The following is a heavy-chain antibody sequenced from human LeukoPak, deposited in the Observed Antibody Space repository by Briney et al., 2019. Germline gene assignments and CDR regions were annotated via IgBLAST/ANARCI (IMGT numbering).Heavy chain of an antibody. CDR2: ISSSSSTI. J-gene: IGHJ4*02. V-gene: IGHV3-48*01. CDR3: ARDAAVWFGELSVDY. CDR1: GFTFSSYS. Sequence: PGGSLRLSCAASGFTFSSYSMNWAREAPGKGLEWVSYISSSSSTIYYADSVKGRFTISRDNAKNSLYLQMNSLRAEDTAVYYCARDAAVWFGELSVDYWGQGTLVTVPS. D-gene: IGHD3-10*01.